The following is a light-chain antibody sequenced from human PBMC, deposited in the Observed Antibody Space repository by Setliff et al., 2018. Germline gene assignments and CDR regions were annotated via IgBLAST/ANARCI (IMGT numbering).Light chain of an antibody. CDR2: EVT. CDR1: SRDIGAYKF. Sequence: QSVLTQPPSASGSPGQSLTISCTGTSRDIGAYKFVSWYQQHPGKAPRLIIYEVTKRPSGVPDRFSGSKSGNTASLTVSGLQAGDEADYYCSSYAASYNPYVFGSGTKVT. J-gene: IGLJ1*01. V-gene: IGLV2-8*01. CDR3: SSYAASYNPYV.